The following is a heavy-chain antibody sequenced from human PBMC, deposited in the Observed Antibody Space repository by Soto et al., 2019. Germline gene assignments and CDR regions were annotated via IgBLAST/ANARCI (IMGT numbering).Heavy chain of an antibody. CDR2: ISYDGTNE. J-gene: IGHJ3*02. D-gene: IGHD4-17*01. CDR1: GFTFSTFG. V-gene: IGHV3-30*03. Sequence: QVQLVESGGGVVQPGRSLRLSCAASGFTFSTFGMHWVRQAPGKGLEWVAVISYDGTNEYYADSVKGRFTISRDNSKNTLYLQMNSLRAEDTAVYSCARVDYRGNSGYAFDIWGQGTMVTVSS. CDR3: ARVDYRGNSGYAFDI.